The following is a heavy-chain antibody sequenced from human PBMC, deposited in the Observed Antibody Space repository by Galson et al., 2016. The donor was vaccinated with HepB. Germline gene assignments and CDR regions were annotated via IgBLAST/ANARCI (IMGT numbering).Heavy chain of an antibody. V-gene: IGHV3-30*18. D-gene: IGHD6-19*01. Sequence: SLRLSCAASGFTFSSYGMHWVRQAPGKGLEWVAVISYDGSNKYYADSAKGRLTISRDNSMDTLYLQMNSLRVEDTAVYYCGKAGQGLAVAGLSYHNYGMDVWGQGTTVTVSS. J-gene: IGHJ6*02. CDR3: GKAGQGLAVAGLSYHNYGMDV. CDR1: GFTFSSYG. CDR2: ISYDGSNK.